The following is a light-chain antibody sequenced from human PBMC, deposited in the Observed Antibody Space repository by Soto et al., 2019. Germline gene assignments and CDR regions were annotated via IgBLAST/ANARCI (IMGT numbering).Light chain of an antibody. CDR3: LQDYNYPYT. CDR1: QDIKDY. CDR2: GAS. J-gene: IGKJ2*01. Sequence: AIQLAQSPSSLSASVGDTVTITCRASQDIKDYLGWYQQKPGEAPKLLIYGASNLQGGVPSRFSGSGSGTGFTLTISSLQPGDFATYYCLQDYNYPYTFGQGTKLEIK. V-gene: IGKV1-6*01.